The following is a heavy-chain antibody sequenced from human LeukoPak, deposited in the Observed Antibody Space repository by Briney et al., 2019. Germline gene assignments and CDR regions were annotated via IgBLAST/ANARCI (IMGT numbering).Heavy chain of an antibody. CDR3: AKDRSNAYDYYYMDV. CDR2: ITGGGRTT. D-gene: IGHD2-21*01. J-gene: IGHJ6*03. Sequence: PGESLRLSCAGAGFKFSNYAMSWVRQVPGKGLEWLSAITGGGRTTRYADSVKGRFTISRDNSKNTLYLQMNGLRVEDTAIYYCAKDRSNAYDYYYMDVWGKGTTVTVSS. V-gene: IGHV3-23*01. CDR1: GFKFSNYA.